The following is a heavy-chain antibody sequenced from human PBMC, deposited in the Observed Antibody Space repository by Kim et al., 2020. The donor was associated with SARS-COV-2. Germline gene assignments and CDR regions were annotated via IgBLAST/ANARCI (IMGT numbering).Heavy chain of an antibody. Sequence: SETLSLTCTVSGSSIGIGYYWGWIRQPPGRGLEWIGSISHSGHTYSNVSLQSRLTISVDTSKKQFSLNLTSVTAADTAVYYCARKTVSGWFNFDVWGQG. CDR1: GSSIGIGYY. J-gene: IGHJ3*01. CDR3: ARKTVSGWFNFDV. D-gene: IGHD6-13*01. CDR2: ISHSGHT. V-gene: IGHV4-38-2*02.